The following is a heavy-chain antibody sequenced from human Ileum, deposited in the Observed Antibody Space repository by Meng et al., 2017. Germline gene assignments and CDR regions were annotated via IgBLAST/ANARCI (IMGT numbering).Heavy chain of an antibody. CDR1: GGSFSGYY. D-gene: IGHD3-22*01. CDR2: INHSGST. V-gene: IGHV4-34*01. Sequence: QVQLQQWGAGLLKPSETLSLTCAVYGGSFSGYYWSWIRQPPGKGLEWIGEINHSGSTNYNPSLKSRVTISVDTSKNQFSLKLSSVTAADTAMYYCARGGHDSSGYYSFDYWGQGTLVTVSS. J-gene: IGHJ4*02. CDR3: ARGGHDSSGYYSFDY.